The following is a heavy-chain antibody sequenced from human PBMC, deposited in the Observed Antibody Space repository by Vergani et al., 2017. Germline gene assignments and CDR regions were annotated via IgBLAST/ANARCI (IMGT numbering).Heavy chain of an antibody. V-gene: IGHV1-18*04. CDR3: AREPDIVVVPAAPYYYYYYGMDV. CDR1: GYTFTSYG. Sequence: QVQLVQSGAEVKKPGASVKVSCKASGYTFTSYGISWVRQAPGQGLEWMGWISAYNGNTNYAQKLQGRVTMTTDTSTITAYMELRSLRSDDTAVYYCAREPDIVVVPAAPYYYYYYGMDVWSEGTTVTVSS. D-gene: IGHD2-2*01. CDR2: ISAYNGNT. J-gene: IGHJ6*04.